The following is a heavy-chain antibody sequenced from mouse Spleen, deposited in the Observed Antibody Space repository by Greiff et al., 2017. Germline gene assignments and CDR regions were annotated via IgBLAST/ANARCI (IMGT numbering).Heavy chain of an antibody. CDR3: AREWDGNHGYCDY. D-gene: IGHD2-1*01. Sequence: EVKLMESEGGLVQPGSSLKLSCTASGFTFSDYYMAWVRQVPEKGLEWVANINYDGSSTYYLDSLKSRFIISRDNAKNILYLQMSSLKSEDTATYYCAREWDGNHGYCDYWGQGTTLTVSS. CDR2: INYDGSST. V-gene: IGHV5-16*01. J-gene: IGHJ2*01. CDR1: GFTFSDYY.